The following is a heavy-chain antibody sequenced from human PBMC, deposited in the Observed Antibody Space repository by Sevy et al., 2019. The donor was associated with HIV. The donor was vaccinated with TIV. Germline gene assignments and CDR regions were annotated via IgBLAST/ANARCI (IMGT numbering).Heavy chain of an antibody. D-gene: IGHD3-16*01. CDR1: GGSVSSGSYY. CDR2: IYYSGST. CDR3: ARDDPVMNAFDI. J-gene: IGHJ3*02. V-gene: IGHV4-61*03. Sequence: SETLSLTCTVSGGSVSSGSYYWSWIRQPPGKGLEWIGYIYYSGSTNYNPSLKSRVTISPDTSKDHFSLKMTSVTTADTAVYYCARDDPVMNAFDIWGQRTMVTVSS.